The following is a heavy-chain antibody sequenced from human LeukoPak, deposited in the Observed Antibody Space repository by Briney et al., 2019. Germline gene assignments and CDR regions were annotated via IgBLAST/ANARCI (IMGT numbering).Heavy chain of an antibody. J-gene: IGHJ4*03. CDR3: ARVKTRRYSSSLDFDY. CDR1: GYTFTGYY. D-gene: IGHD6-13*01. V-gene: IGHV1-2*02. CDR2: INPNSGGT. Sequence: ASVKVSCKASGYTFTGYYMHWVRQAPGQGLEWMGWINPNSGGTNYAQKFQGRVTMTRDTSISTAYMELSRLRSDDTAVYYCARVKTRRYSSSLDFDYWGKGTTVTVSS.